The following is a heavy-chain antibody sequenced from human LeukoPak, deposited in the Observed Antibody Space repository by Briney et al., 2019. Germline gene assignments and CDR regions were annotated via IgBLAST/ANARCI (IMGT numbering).Heavy chain of an antibody. CDR1: GYTFTDYY. V-gene: IGHV1-2*02. CDR3: ARVADSTGMPGIFTLYWFDP. D-gene: IGHD1-1*01. J-gene: IGHJ5*02. Sequence: ASAKVSCKASGYTFTDYYIHWVRQAPGQGLEWMGWINPNSGGTNYAQKFQDRVTMTRDTSISTAYMELSRLTSDDTAVYYCARVADSTGMPGIFTLYWFDPWGQGTLVTVSS. CDR2: INPNSGGT.